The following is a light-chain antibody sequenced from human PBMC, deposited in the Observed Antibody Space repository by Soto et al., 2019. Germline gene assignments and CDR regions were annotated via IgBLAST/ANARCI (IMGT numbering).Light chain of an antibody. J-gene: IGLJ2*01. CDR2: EDS. V-gene: IGLV2-23*02. CDR1: SSDIGTYNI. Sequence: QSALTQPASVSGSPGQSITISCTGTSSDIGTYNIVSWYQQHPGKAPKLMIYEDSKRPSGVSHRFSGSKSRNTASLTISGLQAEDEADYYCGSYASTTPFAFGGGTKLTVL. CDR3: GSYASTTPFA.